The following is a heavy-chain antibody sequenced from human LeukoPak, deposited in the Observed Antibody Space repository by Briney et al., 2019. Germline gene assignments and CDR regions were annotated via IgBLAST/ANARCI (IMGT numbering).Heavy chain of an antibody. CDR3: ASGFGEKNWFDP. V-gene: IGHV3-48*03. CDR2: ISNSGSIT. J-gene: IGHJ5*02. D-gene: IGHD3-10*01. CDR1: GFTFSSYE. Sequence: PGGSLRLSCAASGFTFSSYEMNWVRQAPGKGLEWVSYISNSGSITHYADSVKGRFTISRDNAKNSLSLQMNSLRAEDTAVYYCASGFGEKNWFDPWGQGTLVTVSS.